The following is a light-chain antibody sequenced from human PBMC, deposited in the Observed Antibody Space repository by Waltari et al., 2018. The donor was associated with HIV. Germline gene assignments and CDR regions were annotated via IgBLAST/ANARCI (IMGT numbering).Light chain of an antibody. Sequence: DIVLTQSPGTLSLSPGERATLSCRASQSLSSSYLAWFQQKPGQAPRLLIDGAVSRATGIPDRFSGSGSGTDFTLTISRLEPEDFAVYYCQQYTSPWTFGQGTKLEIK. CDR3: QQYTSPWT. V-gene: IGKV3-20*01. J-gene: IGKJ2*01. CDR2: GAV. CDR1: QSLSSSY.